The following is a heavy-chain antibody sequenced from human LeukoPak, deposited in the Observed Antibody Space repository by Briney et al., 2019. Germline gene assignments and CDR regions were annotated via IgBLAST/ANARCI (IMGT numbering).Heavy chain of an antibody. CDR2: IKSETEGGTT. Sequence: GGSLRLSCAASGFTFKIAWMTWVRQAPGRGLEWVGRIKSETEGGTTDYAAPVKSRFTISRDDSKTTLYLQMNSLKTEDSAMYYCATSSSGYDFLYDYWGQGTLVTVSS. V-gene: IGHV3-15*01. J-gene: IGHJ4*02. CDR1: GFTFKIAW. D-gene: IGHD5-12*01. CDR3: ATSSSGYDFLYDY.